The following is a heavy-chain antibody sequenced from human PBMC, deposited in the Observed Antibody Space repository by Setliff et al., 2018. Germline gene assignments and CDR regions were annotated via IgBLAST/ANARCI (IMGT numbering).Heavy chain of an antibody. V-gene: IGHV4-59*01. CDR2: IYYTGSS. J-gene: IGHJ3*02. D-gene: IGHD5-18*01. Sequence: PSETLSLTCTVSGDSIRSYYWSWVRQPPGRGLEWIGYIYYTGSSNYNPSLKSRVTISVDTSKNQFSLRLRSVSAADMAVYYCAREPMDSAMVTTGAFDIWGRGTMVTVSS. CDR3: AREPMDSAMVTTGAFDI. CDR1: GDSIRSYY.